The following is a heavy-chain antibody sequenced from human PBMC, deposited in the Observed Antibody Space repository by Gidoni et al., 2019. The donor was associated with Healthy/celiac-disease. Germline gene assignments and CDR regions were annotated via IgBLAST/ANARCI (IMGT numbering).Heavy chain of an antibody. CDR2: ISSSSSYI. J-gene: IGHJ6*02. CDR3: AREVGFRELANYYYYGMDV. D-gene: IGHD3-10*01. CDR1: GFTFSSYS. Sequence: EVQLVESGGGMVKPGGSLRLSCAASGFTFSSYSMNWVRQAPGTGLEWVSSISSSSSYIYYADSVKGRFTISRDNAKNSLYLQMNSLRAEDTAVYYCAREVGFRELANYYYYGMDVWGQGTTVTVSS. V-gene: IGHV3-21*01.